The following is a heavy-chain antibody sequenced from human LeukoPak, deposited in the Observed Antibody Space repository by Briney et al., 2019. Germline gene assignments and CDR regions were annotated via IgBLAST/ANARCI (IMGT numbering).Heavy chain of an antibody. CDR3: ARSTLSRNYYDSSGYYYDLDY. Sequence: ASVKVSCKASGYTFTGYYMHWVRHAPGQGLEWMGRINPNRGGTNHAQKFQGRVTMTRDTSIRTAYRELSRERSDDPAVYYCARSTLSRNYYDSSGYYYDLDYWGQGTLVTVSS. J-gene: IGHJ4*02. D-gene: IGHD3-22*01. V-gene: IGHV1-2*06. CDR1: GYTFTGYY. CDR2: INPNRGGT.